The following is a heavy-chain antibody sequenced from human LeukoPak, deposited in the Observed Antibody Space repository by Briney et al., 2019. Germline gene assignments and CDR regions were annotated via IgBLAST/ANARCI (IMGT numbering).Heavy chain of an antibody. V-gene: IGHV1-18*01. CDR1: GYTFTSYG. CDR3: ARRTDDSWSGYASYYFDY. CDR2: ISAYNGNT. Sequence: ASVKVSCKASGYTFTSYGISWVRQAPGQGLEWMGWISAYNGNTNYAQKLQGRVTMTTDTSTSTAYMELRSLRSDDTAVYYCARRTDDSWSGYASYYFDYWGQGTLVTVSS. J-gene: IGHJ4*02. D-gene: IGHD3-3*01.